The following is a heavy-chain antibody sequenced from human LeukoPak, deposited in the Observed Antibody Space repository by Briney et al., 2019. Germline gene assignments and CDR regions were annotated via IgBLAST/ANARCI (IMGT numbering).Heavy chain of an antibody. CDR3: ARDLFNYYDSSGYYDY. J-gene: IGHJ4*02. Sequence: GGSLRLSCAASGFTFSSYWMSWVRQAPGKGLERVANIKQDGSEKYYVDSVKGRFTISRDNAKNSLYLQMNSLRAEDTAVYYCARDLFNYYDSSGYYDYWGQGTLVTVSS. CDR1: GFTFSSYW. D-gene: IGHD3-22*01. V-gene: IGHV3-7*01. CDR2: IKQDGSEK.